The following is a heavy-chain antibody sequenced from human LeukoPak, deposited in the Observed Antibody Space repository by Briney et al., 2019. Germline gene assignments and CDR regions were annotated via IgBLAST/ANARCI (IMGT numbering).Heavy chain of an antibody. CDR2: IIPIFGTA. D-gene: IGHD5-12*01. V-gene: IGHV1-69*06. J-gene: IGHJ5*02. CDR3: ARVRESGYDFDH. Sequence: ASVKVSCKASGGTFSSYAISWVRQAPGQGLEWMGGIIPIFGTANYAQKFQGRVTITADKSTSTAYMELSSLRSEDTAVYYCARVRESGYDFDHWGQGTLVTVSS. CDR1: GGTFSSYA.